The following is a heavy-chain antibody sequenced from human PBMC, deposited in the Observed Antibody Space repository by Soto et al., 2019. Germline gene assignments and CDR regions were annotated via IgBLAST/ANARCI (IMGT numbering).Heavy chain of an antibody. J-gene: IGHJ5*02. Sequence: GGSLRLSCAASGFTFTNAWMTWVRQAPGKGLEWVGRIKTKIDGGTTDYAAPVKGRFNISSDDSKNTLHLQMNSLKTGDTAVYYCTTDYATTVSPSDHWGQGTLVTVSS. CDR1: GFTFTNAW. V-gene: IGHV3-15*01. CDR3: TTDYATTVSPSDH. CDR2: IKTKIDGGTT. D-gene: IGHD4-17*01.